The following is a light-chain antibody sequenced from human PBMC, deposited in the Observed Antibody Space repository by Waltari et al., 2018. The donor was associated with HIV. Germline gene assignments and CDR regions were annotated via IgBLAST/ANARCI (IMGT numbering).Light chain of an antibody. Sequence: QSALTQPPSASGSPGQSVTISCTGISSDVGGYKYVSWYQHHPGKAPKLMIYEDNRRPSGGPDGFSGSKSGNTASLTVSGLQADDEADYYCSSYAGTNRLFGGGTKLTVL. CDR1: SSDVGGYKY. J-gene: IGLJ2*01. V-gene: IGLV2-8*01. CDR2: EDN. CDR3: SSYAGTNRL.